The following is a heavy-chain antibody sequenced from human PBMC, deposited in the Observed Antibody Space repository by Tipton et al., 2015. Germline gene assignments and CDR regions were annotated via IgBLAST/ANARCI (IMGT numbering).Heavy chain of an antibody. CDR2: ISSSGSTI. Sequence: SLRLSCAASGFTFSSYEMNWVRQAPGKGLEWVSYISSSGSTIYYADSVKGRFTISRDDAKNSLHLQMNSLRVEDTAVYYCAREDDSSPAYWGQGTLVTVSS. CDR3: AREDDSSPAY. V-gene: IGHV3-48*03. CDR1: GFTFSSYE. J-gene: IGHJ4*02. D-gene: IGHD3-22*01.